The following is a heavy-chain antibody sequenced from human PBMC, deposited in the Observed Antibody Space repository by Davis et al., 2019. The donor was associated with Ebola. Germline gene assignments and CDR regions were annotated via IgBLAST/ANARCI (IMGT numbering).Heavy chain of an antibody. CDR1: GGSISSSNW. CDR2: IYHSGST. CDR3: AREGYCSGGSCFDYAFDI. Sequence: SETLSLTCAVSGGSISSSNWWSWVRQPPGKGLEWIGAIYHSGSTNYNPSLKRRVTISVDKSKNQFSLKLSSVTAADTAVYYCAREGYCSGGSCFDYAFDIWGQGTMVTVFS. J-gene: IGHJ3*02. D-gene: IGHD2-15*01. V-gene: IGHV4-4*02.